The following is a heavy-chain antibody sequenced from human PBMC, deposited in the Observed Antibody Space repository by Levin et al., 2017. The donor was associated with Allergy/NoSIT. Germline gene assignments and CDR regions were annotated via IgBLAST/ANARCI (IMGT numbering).Heavy chain of an antibody. CDR2: ISGSGGSI. J-gene: IGHJ4*02. CDR3: ASRPYYYDSSGSNDRAY. D-gene: IGHD3-22*01. Sequence: GGSLRLSCEASGFSFSTYAMSWVRQAPGKGLEWVSGISGSGGSIYYADSVKGRFTISRDNSKNTLYLQMNSLRAEDTAVYYCASRPYYYDSSGSNDRAYWGQGTLVTVSS. V-gene: IGHV3-23*01. CDR1: GFSFSTYA.